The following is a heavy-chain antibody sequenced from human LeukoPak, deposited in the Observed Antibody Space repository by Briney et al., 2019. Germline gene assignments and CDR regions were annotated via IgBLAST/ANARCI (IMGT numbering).Heavy chain of an antibody. Sequence: MASETLSLTCTVSGGSISSGGYYWSWIRQHPGKGLEWIGYIYYSGSTYYNPSLKSRVTISVDTSKNQFSLKLSSVTAADTAVYYCARGGEAVAGTGLRLNDYWGQGTLVTVSS. J-gene: IGHJ4*02. V-gene: IGHV4-31*03. D-gene: IGHD6-19*01. CDR3: ARGGEAVAGTGLRLNDY. CDR2: IYYSGST. CDR1: GGSISSGGYY.